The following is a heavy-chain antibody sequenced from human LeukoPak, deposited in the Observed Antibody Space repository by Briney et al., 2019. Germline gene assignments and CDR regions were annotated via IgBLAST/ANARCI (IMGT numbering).Heavy chain of an antibody. Sequence: SVKVSCKASGGTSSSYAISWVRQAPGQGLEWMGGIIPIFGTANCAQKFQGRVTITADESTSTAYMELSSLRSEDTAVYYCASGRTDIVVVPATLRNYYFDYWGQGTLVTVSS. J-gene: IGHJ4*02. CDR1: GGTSSSYA. D-gene: IGHD2-2*01. V-gene: IGHV1-69*01. CDR2: IIPIFGTA. CDR3: ASGRTDIVVVPATLRNYYFDY.